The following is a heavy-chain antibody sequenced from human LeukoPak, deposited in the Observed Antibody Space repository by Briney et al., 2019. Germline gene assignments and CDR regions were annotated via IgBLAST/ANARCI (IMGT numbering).Heavy chain of an antibody. J-gene: IGHJ6*03. V-gene: IGHV4-4*07. CDR2: IYTSGST. Sequence: SETLSLTCTVSGGSISSYYWSWIRQPAGKGLEWIGRIYTSGSTNYNPSLKSRVTISVDTSKNQFSLKLSSVTAADTAVYYCARIYSGYDLSSGYYYYYMDVWGKGTTVTVSS. CDR1: GGSISSYY. D-gene: IGHD5-12*01. CDR3: ARIYSGYDLSSGYYYYYMDV.